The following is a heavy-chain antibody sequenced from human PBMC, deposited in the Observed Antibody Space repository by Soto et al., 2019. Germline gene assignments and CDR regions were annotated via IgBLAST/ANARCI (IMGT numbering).Heavy chain of an antibody. CDR1: GYTFTGYY. V-gene: IGHV1-2*04. D-gene: IGHD3-22*01. CDR2: INPNSGGT. Sequence: ASVKVSCKASGYTFTGYYMHWVRQAPGQGLEWMGWINPNSGGTNYAQKFQGWVTMTRDTSISTAYMELSRLRSDDTAVYYCARDLGDSGGYYYFTLHYGGQETLVTVSS. CDR3: ARDLGDSGGYYYFTLHY. J-gene: IGHJ4*02.